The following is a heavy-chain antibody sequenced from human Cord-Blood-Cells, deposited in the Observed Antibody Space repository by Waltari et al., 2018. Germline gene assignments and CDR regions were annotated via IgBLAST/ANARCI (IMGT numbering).Heavy chain of an antibody. CDR3: ARGIPLDAGFDY. J-gene: IGHJ4*02. CDR2: ISYDGSNK. D-gene: IGHD2-21*01. Sequence: QVQLVESGGGVVQSGRSLRLSCAASGFTFSSYAMHWVRQAPGKGLEWVAVISYDGSNKYYADSVKGRFTISRDNSKNTLYLQMNSLRAEDTAVYYCARGIPLDAGFDYWGQGTLVTVSS. V-gene: IGHV3-30-3*01. CDR1: GFTFSSYA.